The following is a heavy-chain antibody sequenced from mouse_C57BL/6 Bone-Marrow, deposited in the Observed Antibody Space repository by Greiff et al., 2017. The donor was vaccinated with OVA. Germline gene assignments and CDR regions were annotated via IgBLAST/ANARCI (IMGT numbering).Heavy chain of an antibody. CDR2: ISSGGDYI. V-gene: IGHV5-9-1*02. CDR1: GFTFSSYA. J-gene: IGHJ4*01. Sequence: EVQLQESGEGLVKPGGSLKLSCAASGFTFSSYAMSWVRQTPEKRLEWVAYISSGGDYIYYADTVKGRFTISRDNARNTLYLQMSSLKSEDTAMYYCTREGDYDGHYYAMDYWGQGTSVTVSS. CDR3: TREGDYDGHYYAMDY. D-gene: IGHD2-4*01.